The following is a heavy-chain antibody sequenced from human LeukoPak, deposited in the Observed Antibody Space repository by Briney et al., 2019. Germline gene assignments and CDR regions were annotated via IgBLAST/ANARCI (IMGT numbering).Heavy chain of an antibody. D-gene: IGHD6-19*01. V-gene: IGHV4-59*01. Sequence: SETLSLTCTVSGGSISSYYWSWIRQPPGKGLEWIGYIYYSGSTNYNPSLKSRVTISVDTSKNQVSLKLSSVTAADTAVYYCARVGYSSGWYFFDSWGQGTLVTVSS. CDR1: GGSISSYY. J-gene: IGHJ4*02. CDR3: ARVGYSSGWYFFDS. CDR2: IYYSGST.